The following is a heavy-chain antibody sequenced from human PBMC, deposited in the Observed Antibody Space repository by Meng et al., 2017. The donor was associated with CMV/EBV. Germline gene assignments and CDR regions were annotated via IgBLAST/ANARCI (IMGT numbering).Heavy chain of an antibody. CDR2: ISAYNGNT. Sequence: ASVKVSCKASVYTFTSYVISWVRQAPGQGLEWMGWISAYNGNTNHAQKLQGRVTMTTDTSTSTAYMELRSLRSDDAAVYYCARDGHLDQDYYGLDVWGQGTTVTVSS. D-gene: IGHD2-2*03. CDR1: VYTFTSYV. J-gene: IGHJ6*02. CDR3: ARDGHLDQDYYGLDV. V-gene: IGHV1-18*01.